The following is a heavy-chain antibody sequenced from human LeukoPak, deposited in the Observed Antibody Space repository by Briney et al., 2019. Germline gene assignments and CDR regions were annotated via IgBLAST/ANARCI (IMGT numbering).Heavy chain of an antibody. CDR2: ISYDGSNK. V-gene: IGHV3-30*03. J-gene: IGHJ4*02. CDR3: ARAVTHYFDY. D-gene: IGHD3-16*02. CDR1: GFSFNNYG. Sequence: PGGSLRLSCAASGFSFNNYGMNWVRQAPGKGLEWVAVISYDGSNKYYADSVKGRFTISRDNAKNSLYLQMNSLRAEDTAVYYCARAVTHYFDYWGQGTLVTVSS.